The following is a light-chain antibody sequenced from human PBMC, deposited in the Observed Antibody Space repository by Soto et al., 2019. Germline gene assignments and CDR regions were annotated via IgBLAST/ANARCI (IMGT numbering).Light chain of an antibody. CDR3: ASYTSRGTRV. CDR2: EVT. Sequence: QSALTQPASVSGSPGQSITISCTGTGSDVGGYNYVSWYQQRPGKAPKFMIYEVTNRPSGVSNRFSGSKSGNTASLTISGLQAEDEADYYCASYTSRGTRVFGTGTKLTVL. V-gene: IGLV2-14*01. J-gene: IGLJ1*01. CDR1: GSDVGGYNY.